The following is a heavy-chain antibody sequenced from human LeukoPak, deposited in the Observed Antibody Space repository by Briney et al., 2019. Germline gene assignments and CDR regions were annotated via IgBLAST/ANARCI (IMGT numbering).Heavy chain of an antibody. J-gene: IGHJ4*02. CDR1: GFTFSNYG. D-gene: IGHD3-10*01. CDR2: LWSDGNNK. V-gene: IGHV3-33*06. Sequence: GGSLRPSCEASGFTFSNYGMHWVRQAPGKGLEWVAVLWSDGNNKYYTDSVKGRFTISRDNSKNTLYLQMDSLRAEDTAVYFCAKEGSGVRGSYYFDYWGQGTLVTVSS. CDR3: AKEGSGVRGSYYFDY.